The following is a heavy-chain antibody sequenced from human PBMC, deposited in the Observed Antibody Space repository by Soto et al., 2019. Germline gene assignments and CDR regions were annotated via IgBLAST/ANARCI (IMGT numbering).Heavy chain of an antibody. D-gene: IGHD6-6*01. CDR2: IIPIFGTA. V-gene: IGHV1-69*13. J-gene: IGHJ4*02. CDR3: ARDGGAAHPFDY. Sequence: SVKVCCKASGGTFSSYAISWVRQTPGQGLEWMGGIIPIFGTANYAQKFQGRVTITADESTSTAYMELSSLRSEDTAVYYCARDGGAAHPFDYWGQGTLVTVSS. CDR1: GGTFSSYA.